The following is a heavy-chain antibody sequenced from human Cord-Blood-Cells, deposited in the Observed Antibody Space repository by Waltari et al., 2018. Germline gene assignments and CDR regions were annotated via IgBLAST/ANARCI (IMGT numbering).Heavy chain of an antibody. J-gene: IGHJ4*02. CDR1: GYTLTELS. CDR3: AAEYCSGGSCEYYCDY. Sequence: QVQLVQSGAEVKKPGASVKVSCKVSGYTLTELSMHWVRQAPGKGLEWMGVFEPEEGETINARKFQGRVTMTEDTSTDTAYMELGSLRSEDTAVYYWAAEYCSGGSCEYYCDYWGQGTLVTVAS. D-gene: IGHD2-15*01. V-gene: IGHV1-24*01. CDR2: FEPEEGET.